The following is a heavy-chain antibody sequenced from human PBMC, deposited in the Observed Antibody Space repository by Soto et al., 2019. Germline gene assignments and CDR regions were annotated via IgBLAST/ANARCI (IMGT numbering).Heavy chain of an antibody. D-gene: IGHD6-19*01. CDR2: IYYSGST. J-gene: IGHJ5*01. CDR1: GGSISSYY. V-gene: IGHV4-59*08. CDR3: ARHDHEKIAVAGIHWFDS. Sequence: SETLSLTCTVSGGSISSYYWSWIRQSPGKGLEWIGYIYYSGSTNYNPSLKSRVTISVDTSRNQFSLNLNSVTAADTAIYYCARHDHEKIAVAGIHWFDSWGQGTLVTVSS.